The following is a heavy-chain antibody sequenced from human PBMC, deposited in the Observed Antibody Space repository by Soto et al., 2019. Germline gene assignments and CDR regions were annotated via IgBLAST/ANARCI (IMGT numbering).Heavy chain of an antibody. CDR2: LYFSGST. CDR1: GGSISGYY. Sequence: QVQLQESGPGLVKPSETLSLTCSVSGGSISGYYWSWIRQPPGKGLEWIGYLYFSGSTQYNPSLKSRVTMAVDTSKNFFSLKLSSVTAADTAVDYCARSDYGGNSVWFDPWGQGTLVTVSS. V-gene: IGHV4-59*01. J-gene: IGHJ5*02. CDR3: ARSDYGGNSVWFDP. D-gene: IGHD4-17*01.